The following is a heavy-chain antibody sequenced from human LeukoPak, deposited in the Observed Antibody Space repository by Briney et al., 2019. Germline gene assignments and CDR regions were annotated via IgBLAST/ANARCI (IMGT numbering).Heavy chain of an antibody. CDR3: ARERVIASLRPYYFDY. CDR2: ISSSGSTI. J-gene: IGHJ4*02. Sequence: GGSLRLSCAASGFTFSDYYMSWIRQAPGKGLEWISYISSSGSTIYYADSVKGRFTISRDNARNPLYLQMNSLRAEDTAVYYCARERVIASLRPYYFDYWGQGTLVTVSS. D-gene: IGHD6-6*01. V-gene: IGHV3-11*01. CDR1: GFTFSDYY.